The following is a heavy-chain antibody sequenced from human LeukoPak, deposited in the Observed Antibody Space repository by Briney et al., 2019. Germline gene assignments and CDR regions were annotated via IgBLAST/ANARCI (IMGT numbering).Heavy chain of an antibody. CDR1: GFTFSSYA. Sequence: PGGSLRLSCAASGFTFSSYAMSWVRQAPGKGLEWVSAISGSGGSTYYADSVKGRFTISRDNSKNTLYLQMNSLRAEDTAVYYCARRASSPYYYYMDVWGKGTTVTISS. D-gene: IGHD6-13*01. CDR3: ARRASSPYYYYMDV. J-gene: IGHJ6*03. V-gene: IGHV3-23*01. CDR2: ISGSGGST.